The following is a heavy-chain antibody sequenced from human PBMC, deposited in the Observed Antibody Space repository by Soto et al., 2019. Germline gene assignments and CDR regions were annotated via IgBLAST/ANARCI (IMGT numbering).Heavy chain of an antibody. J-gene: IGHJ4*01. D-gene: IGHD3-10*01. CDR2: IYPGDSDT. CDR3: ARLWFGELLADY. V-gene: IGHV5-51*01. CDR1: GYSLTSCW. Sequence: PGQSLKISCKGSGYSLTSCWIGWLRQMPGKGLEWMGIIYPGDSDTRYSPSFQGQVTISADKSISTAYLQWSSLEASDTAMYYCARLWFGELLADYWGQGTLVTVSS.